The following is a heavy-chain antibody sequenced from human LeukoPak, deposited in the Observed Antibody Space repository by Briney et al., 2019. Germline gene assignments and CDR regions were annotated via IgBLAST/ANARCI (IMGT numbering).Heavy chain of an antibody. CDR1: GFTISTYV. CDR2: ISSNGDNT. CDR3: VRGTGY. Sequence: GGSLRLSCSVSGFTISTYVMHWVRQAPGKGLEYVSAISSNGDNTYYADSVKGRFTISRDNSKNTLYLQMSSLRADDTAVYYCVRGTGYWGQGTLVTVSS. J-gene: IGHJ4*02. V-gene: IGHV3-64D*06.